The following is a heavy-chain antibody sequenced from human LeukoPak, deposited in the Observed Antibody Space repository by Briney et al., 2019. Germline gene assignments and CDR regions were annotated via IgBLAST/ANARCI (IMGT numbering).Heavy chain of an antibody. CDR3: ARLMSHSSGWYLSLPTDAFDI. J-gene: IGHJ3*02. D-gene: IGHD6-19*01. V-gene: IGHV4-59*08. CDR2: IYYSGST. Sequence: PSETLSLTCTVSGGSISSYYWSWIRQPPGKGLEWIGYIYYSGSTNYNPSLKSRVTISVDTSKNQFSLKLSSVTAADTAVYYCARLMSHSSGWYLSLPTDAFDIWGQGTVVTVSS. CDR1: GGSISSYY.